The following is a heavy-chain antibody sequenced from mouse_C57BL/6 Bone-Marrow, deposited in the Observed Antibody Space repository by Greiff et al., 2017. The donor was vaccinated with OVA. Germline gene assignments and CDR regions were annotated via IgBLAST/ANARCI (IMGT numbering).Heavy chain of an antibody. CDR2: INPGSGGT. D-gene: IGHD2-3*01. J-gene: IGHJ1*03. Sequence: QVQLKQSGAELVRPGTSVKVSCKASGYAFTNYLIEWVKQRPGQGLEWIGVINPGSGGTNYNEKFKGKATLTADKSSSTAYMQLSSLTSEDSAVYYCARSSYDGYFWYFDVWGTGTTVTVSS. CDR1: GYAFTNYL. CDR3: ARSSYDGYFWYFDV. V-gene: IGHV1-54*01.